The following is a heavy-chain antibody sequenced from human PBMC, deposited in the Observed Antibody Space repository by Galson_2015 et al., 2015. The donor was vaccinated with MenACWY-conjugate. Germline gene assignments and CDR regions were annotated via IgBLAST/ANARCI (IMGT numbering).Heavy chain of an antibody. CDR1: GFTFSNYG. J-gene: IGHJ4*02. D-gene: IGHD2-15*01. V-gene: IGHV3-23*01. CDR2: MSRSGTT. Sequence: SLRLSCAASGFTFSNYGMAWVRQAPGKGLDWASAMSRSGTTYYAASVKGRFTISRDNAKNTLYLQMNSLRVEDTAVYYCAREGFCSGGTCYFYDYWGQGILVTVSA. CDR3: AREGFCSGGTCYFYDY.